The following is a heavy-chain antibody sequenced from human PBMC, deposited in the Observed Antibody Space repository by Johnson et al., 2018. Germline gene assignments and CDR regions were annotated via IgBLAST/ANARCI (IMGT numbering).Heavy chain of an antibody. D-gene: IGHD3-22*01. V-gene: IGHV3-33*03. Sequence: QVQLVESGGGVVQPGRSXRLSCAASGFTFSSYGMHWVRQAPGKGLEWVAVIWHDGNNKYYADSVKGRFTISRDNAKNSLYLQMNSLRTEDTALYYCAKDIGSYYDSSGYAFDMWGQGTMVTVSS. CDR1: GFTFSSYG. CDR2: IWHDGNNK. J-gene: IGHJ3*02. CDR3: AKDIGSYYDSSGYAFDM.